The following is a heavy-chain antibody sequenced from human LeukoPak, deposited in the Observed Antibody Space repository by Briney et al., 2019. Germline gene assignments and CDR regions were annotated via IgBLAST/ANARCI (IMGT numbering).Heavy chain of an antibody. CDR3: ARAEGSGYYQGRDY. Sequence: ASVKVSCKASGYSFTGYYMHWVPQAPGQGPEWMGWIFPNSGDTHYAQKFQGRVSMTRDTSISTAYMELNRLTSDDTAIYYCARAEGSGYYQGRDYWGQGTLVTVSS. J-gene: IGHJ4*02. CDR2: IFPNSGDT. V-gene: IGHV1-2*02. CDR1: GYSFTGYY. D-gene: IGHD3-22*01.